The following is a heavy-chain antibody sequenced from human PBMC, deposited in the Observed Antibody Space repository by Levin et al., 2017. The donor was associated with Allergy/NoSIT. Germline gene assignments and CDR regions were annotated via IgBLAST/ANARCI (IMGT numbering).Heavy chain of an antibody. Sequence: PSETLSLTCNVSGGSISTGSYYWGWIRQPPGKGLEWVGHIYFTGATYSNPSLKSRITISVDTLKNHFSLELTSVTAADTAVYYCVRSVNAAGWVWFDPWGQGTLVTVSS. CDR1: GGSISTGSYY. J-gene: IGHJ5*02. CDR3: VRSVNAAGWVWFDP. CDR2: IYFTGAT. V-gene: IGHV4-39*02. D-gene: IGHD6-13*01.